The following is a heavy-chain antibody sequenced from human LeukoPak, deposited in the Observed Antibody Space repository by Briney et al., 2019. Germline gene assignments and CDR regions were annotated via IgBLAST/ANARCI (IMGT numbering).Heavy chain of an antibody. CDR2: IYYSGST. CDR3: ARVVGRYCSGGSCYSEPLPLGYFDY. Sequence: PSETLSLTCTVSGGSISSSSYYWGWIRQPPGKGLEWIGSIYYSGSTYYNPSLKSRVTISVDTSKNQFSLKLSSVTAADTAVYYCARVVGRYCSGGSCYSEPLPLGYFDYWGQETLVTVSS. CDR1: GGSISSSSYY. V-gene: IGHV4-39*07. J-gene: IGHJ4*02. D-gene: IGHD2-15*01.